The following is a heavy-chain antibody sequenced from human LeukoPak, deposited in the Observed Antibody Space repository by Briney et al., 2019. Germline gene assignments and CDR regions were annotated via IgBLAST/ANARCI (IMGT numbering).Heavy chain of an antibody. Sequence: SETLSLTCAVYGGSFSGYYWSWIRQPPGKGLELMGEINHSGSTNYNPSLKIRVTISVDTSKNQFSLKLSSVTAADTAVYYCAREPWQHYNWNDEGDYWGQGTLVTVSS. CDR3: AREPWQHYNWNDEGDY. CDR2: INHSGST. CDR1: GGSFSGYY. D-gene: IGHD1-20*01. V-gene: IGHV4-34*01. J-gene: IGHJ4*02.